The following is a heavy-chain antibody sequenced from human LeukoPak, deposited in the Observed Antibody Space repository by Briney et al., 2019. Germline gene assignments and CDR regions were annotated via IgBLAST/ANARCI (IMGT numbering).Heavy chain of an antibody. CDR2: ISAYNGNT. CDR3: ARDSSRYFEQLLPADFET. D-gene: IGHD3-9*01. Sequence: GASVKVSCKASGFTFSTSGISWVRQVPGQGLEWMGWISAYNGNTHYAQKFQGRVTMTTDTSTSTAYMELRSLGSDDTAVYYCARDSSRYFEQLLPADFETWGQGTLVTVSS. V-gene: IGHV1-18*01. CDR1: GFTFSTSG. J-gene: IGHJ4*02.